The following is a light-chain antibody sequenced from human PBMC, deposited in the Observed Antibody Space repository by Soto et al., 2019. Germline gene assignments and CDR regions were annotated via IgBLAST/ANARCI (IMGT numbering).Light chain of an antibody. CDR1: QTITTW. Sequence: DIRVTQSPPTLSASVGDRVTITCRASQTITTWMAWYQQKPGKAPKLLVYDASTLLSGVATRLSGSGSGTEFTLIISDLQPEDSATYYCQQYTNSNNPWMFGQGTKVEI. J-gene: IGKJ1*01. CDR2: DAS. CDR3: QQYTNSNNPWM. V-gene: IGKV1-5*01.